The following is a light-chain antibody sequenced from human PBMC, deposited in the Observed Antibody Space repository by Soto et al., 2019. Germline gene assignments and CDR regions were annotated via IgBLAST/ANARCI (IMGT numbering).Light chain of an antibody. V-gene: IGLV2-14*01. CDR3: SSYRSDSTYV. CDR2: EVS. J-gene: IGLJ1*01. Sequence: QSALTQPASVSGSPGQSITISCTGTSSDVGGYNHVSWYQQHPGKAPKLMIYEVSNRPSGVPNRFSGSKSGNTASLTISGLQAEDEADYYCSSYRSDSTYVFGTGTKLTVL. CDR1: SSDVGGYNH.